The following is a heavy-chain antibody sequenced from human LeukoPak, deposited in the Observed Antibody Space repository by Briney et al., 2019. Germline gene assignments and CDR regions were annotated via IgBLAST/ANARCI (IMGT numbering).Heavy chain of an antibody. V-gene: IGHV3-9*01. D-gene: IGHD4-17*01. CDR3: AKDKSSPRRMTTVTTFDY. J-gene: IGHJ4*02. CDR2: IYWNSGSI. Sequence: GGSLRLSCAASGYTFDDYAMHWVRQAPGKGLEWVSGIYWNSGSIGYADSVKGRFTISRDNAKNSLYLQMNSLRAEDTALYYCAKDKSSPRRMTTVTTFDYWGQGTLVTVSS. CDR1: GYTFDDYA.